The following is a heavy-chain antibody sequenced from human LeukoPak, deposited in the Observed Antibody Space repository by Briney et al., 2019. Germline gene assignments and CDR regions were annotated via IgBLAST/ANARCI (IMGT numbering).Heavy chain of an antibody. D-gene: IGHD3-10*01. CDR2: ISSSGSHI. Sequence: GGSLRLSCAASGFTFSSYSMNWVRQAPGKGLEWVSSISSSGSHIYYADSVKGRITISRDNAKNSVYLQMNSLRAEDTAVYYCARGYYGSGDVYYYYYMDVWGKGTTVTISS. V-gene: IGHV3-21*01. CDR3: ARGYYGSGDVYYYYYMDV. CDR1: GFTFSSYS. J-gene: IGHJ6*03.